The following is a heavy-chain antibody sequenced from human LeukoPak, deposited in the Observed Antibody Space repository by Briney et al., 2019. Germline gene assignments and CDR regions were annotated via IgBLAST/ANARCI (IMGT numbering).Heavy chain of an antibody. CDR1: GGSISSYY. CDR2: IYYSGST. J-gene: IGHJ4*02. CDR3: ASDYGSGSYYIF. V-gene: IGHV4-59*01. D-gene: IGHD3-10*01. Sequence: KTSETLSLTCTVSGGSISSYYWSWIRQPPGKGLEWIGYIYYSGSTNYNPSLKSRVTISVDTSKNQFSLKLSSVTAADTAVYYCASDYGSGSYYIFWGQGTLVTVSP.